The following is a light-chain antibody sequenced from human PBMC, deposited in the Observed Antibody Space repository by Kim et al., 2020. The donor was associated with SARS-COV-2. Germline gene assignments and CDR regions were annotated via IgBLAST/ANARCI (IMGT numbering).Light chain of an antibody. CDR3: QSFDSSLSHAV. CDR1: SSNIGAGYD. CDR2: GNS. J-gene: IGLJ7*01. V-gene: IGLV1-40*01. Sequence: QSALTQPPSVSGAPGQRVTISCTGSSSNIGAGYDVHWYQHLPGAAPKLLIYGNSNRPSGVPDRFSGSKSGTSASLAITGLQAEDEADYSCQSFDSSLSHAVFGGGTQLTVL.